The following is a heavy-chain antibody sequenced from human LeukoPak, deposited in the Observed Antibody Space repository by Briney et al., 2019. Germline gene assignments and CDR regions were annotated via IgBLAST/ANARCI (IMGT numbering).Heavy chain of an antibody. V-gene: IGHV5-51*01. D-gene: IGHD6-19*01. CDR1: GYSFTSYW. Sequence: GQCLKISCKGAGYSFTSYWIGWVRQMPREGLEWMGIIYPGNSTTSYGSSFQGQVTISADKSISPAYLQWSSLKASDTAMYYCARRVAVAGTYWFDPWGQGTLVTVSS. CDR3: ARRVAVAGTYWFDP. CDR2: IYPGNSTT. J-gene: IGHJ5*02.